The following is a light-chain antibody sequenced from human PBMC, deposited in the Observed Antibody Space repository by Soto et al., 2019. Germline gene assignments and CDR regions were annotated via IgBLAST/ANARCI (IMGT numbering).Light chain of an antibody. V-gene: IGKV3-15*01. Sequence: EIVMTQSPATLSVSPGERATLSCRASQSVSSNLAWYQQKPGQAPKLLIYWATTRESGVPDRFSGSGSGTDFTLTVSGLQAEDVAIYYCHQYFRSPLTFGGGTKVEIK. CDR1: QSVSSN. J-gene: IGKJ4*01. CDR3: HQYFRSPLT. CDR2: WAT.